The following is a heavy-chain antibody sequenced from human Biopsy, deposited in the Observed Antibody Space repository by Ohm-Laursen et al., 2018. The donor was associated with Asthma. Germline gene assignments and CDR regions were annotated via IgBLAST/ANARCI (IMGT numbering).Heavy chain of an antibody. CDR1: GGSMSSSSYS. V-gene: IGHV4-61*03. J-gene: IGHJ5*02. CDR2: IHNSGNT. Sequence: GTLSLTWTVSGGSMSSSSYSWGWIRQPPGKGLEWIGYIHNSGNTNYNPSLKSRVTISLDTSKNHFSLRLSFVTAADTAVYFCARGQGRGIQLWSLDPWGQGILVTVSS. D-gene: IGHD5-18*01. CDR3: ARGQGRGIQLWSLDP.